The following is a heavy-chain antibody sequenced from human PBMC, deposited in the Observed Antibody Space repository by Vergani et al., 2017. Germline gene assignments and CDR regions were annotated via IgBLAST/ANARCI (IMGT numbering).Heavy chain of an antibody. J-gene: IGHJ6*02. CDR1: GFTFSSYS. D-gene: IGHD6-19*01. V-gene: IGHV3-48*01. CDR3: ARDMRPVWLTRPYGMDV. Sequence: EVQLVESGGGLVQPGGSLRLSCAASGFTFSSYSMNWVRQAPGKGLEWVSYISSSSSTIYYADSVKGRFTISRDNAKNSLYLQMNSLRAEDTAVYYCARDMRPVWLTRPYGMDVWGQGTTVTVSS. CDR2: ISSSSSTI.